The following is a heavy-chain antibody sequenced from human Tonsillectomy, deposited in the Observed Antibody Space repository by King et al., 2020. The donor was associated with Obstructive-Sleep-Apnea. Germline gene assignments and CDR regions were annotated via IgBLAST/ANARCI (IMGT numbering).Heavy chain of an antibody. D-gene: IGHD3-9*01. J-gene: IGHJ4*02. Sequence: VQLVESGGGVVQPGRSLRLSCAASGFTFRDYAMHWVRQAPGKGLEWVAIISFDGSNKFYAESVKGRFTISRGNSNNTLYLQMNSLRAEDTAVYYCATLGEYYDVFTTYYNPHYFDYWGQGTLVTVSS. CDR2: ISFDGSNK. CDR1: GFTFRDYA. CDR3: ATLGEYYDVFTTYYNPHYFDY. V-gene: IGHV3-30*04.